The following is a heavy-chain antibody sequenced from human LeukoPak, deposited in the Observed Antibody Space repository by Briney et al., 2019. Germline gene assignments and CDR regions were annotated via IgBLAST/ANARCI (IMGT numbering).Heavy chain of an antibody. D-gene: IGHD5-24*01. V-gene: IGHV3-30*03. CDR3: ASSRDGYNYGDDY. CDR1: GFTFSSYG. J-gene: IGHJ4*02. Sequence: GGSLRLSCAASGFTFSSYGMHWVRQAPGKGLEWVAVISYDGSNKYYADSVKGRFTISRDNSKNTLYLQMNSLRAKDTAVYYCASSRDGYNYGDDYWGQGTLVTVSS. CDR2: ISYDGSNK.